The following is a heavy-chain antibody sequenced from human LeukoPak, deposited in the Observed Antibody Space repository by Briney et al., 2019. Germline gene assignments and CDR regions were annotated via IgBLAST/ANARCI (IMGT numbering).Heavy chain of an antibody. CDR2: IYYSGST. CDR1: VGSISSRSYY. J-gene: IGHJ3*02. D-gene: IGHD6-19*01. CDR3: ASEAVAGGPNAFDI. Sequence: PSDTLSLTCSVSVGSISSRSYYWGWIRQPPGKGLEWIGSIYYSGSTYYNPSLKSRVTISVDTSKNQFSLKLSSVTAADTAVYYCASEAVAGGPNAFDIWGQGTMVTVSS. V-gene: IGHV4-39*01.